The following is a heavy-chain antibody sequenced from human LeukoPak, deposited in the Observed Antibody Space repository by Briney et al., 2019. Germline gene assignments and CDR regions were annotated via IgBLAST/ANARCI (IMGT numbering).Heavy chain of an antibody. CDR2: ISYSGST. D-gene: IGHD5-12*01. J-gene: IGHJ5*02. CDR3: ARGGSGYALNWFVP. Sequence: SETLSLLCTVSGGSIGSYYWSWIRQPPGKGLEWIGHISYSGSTNYNPSLKSRVTISVDTSKNQFSLQLSSVTAADTAVYYCARGGSGYALNWFVPWGRGTLVTVSS. V-gene: IGHV4-59*01. CDR1: GGSIGSYY.